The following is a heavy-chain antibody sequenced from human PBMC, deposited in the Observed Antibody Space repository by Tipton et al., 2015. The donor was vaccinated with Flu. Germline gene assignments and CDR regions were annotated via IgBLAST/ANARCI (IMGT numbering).Heavy chain of an antibody. Sequence: QLVQSGAEVKKPGASVKVSCKASGYTFTSYGISWVRQAPGQGLEWMGWISAYNGNTNYAQKLQGRVTMTTDTSTSTAYMELRSLRSDDTAVYYCARLYYDSSGYYFGWDYYYYYGMDVWGQGTTVTVSS. V-gene: IGHV1-18*01. CDR2: ISAYNGNT. CDR1: GYTFTSYG. J-gene: IGHJ6*02. CDR3: ARLYYDSSGYYFGWDYYYYYGMDV. D-gene: IGHD3-22*01.